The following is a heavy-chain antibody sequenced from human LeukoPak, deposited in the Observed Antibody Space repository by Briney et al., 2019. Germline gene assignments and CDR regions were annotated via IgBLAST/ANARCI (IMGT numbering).Heavy chain of an antibody. Sequence: GGSLRLSCAASGFTFSTYWMSWVRQAPGKGLEWVANIKQDGSEKYYVDSVKGRFTISRDNAKKSLYLQMNSLRAGDTAVYYCARERPYYYGSGSLLYYFDWWGQGTLVTVSS. CDR1: GFTFSTYW. D-gene: IGHD3-10*01. CDR2: IKQDGSEK. V-gene: IGHV3-7*01. J-gene: IGHJ4*02. CDR3: ARERPYYYGSGSLLYYFDW.